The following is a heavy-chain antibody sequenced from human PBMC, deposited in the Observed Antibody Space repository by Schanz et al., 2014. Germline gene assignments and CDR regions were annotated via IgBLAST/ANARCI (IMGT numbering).Heavy chain of an antibody. Sequence: EVQLVESGGGFVQPGGSLGLSCVVSGFTVSSYHMSWVRQAPGKGLEWVSALSGSGGSTYYADSVKGRFTISRDNSKNTLYEQMSSLRAEDTAVYDCAKQIHYENLTVTRIWGQGTLVTVSS. CDR3: AKQIHYENLTVTRI. CDR2: LSGSGGST. CDR1: GFTVSSYH. V-gene: IGHV3-23*04. J-gene: IGHJ4*02. D-gene: IGHD3-9*01.